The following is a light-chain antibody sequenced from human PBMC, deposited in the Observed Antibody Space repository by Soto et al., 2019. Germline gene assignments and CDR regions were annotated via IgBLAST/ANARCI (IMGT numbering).Light chain of an antibody. CDR2: GAS. V-gene: IGKV3-20*01. J-gene: IGKJ1*01. Sequence: DMVLTQSPGTLSLSPGERATLSCRASQSVSSSCLAWYRQKPGQAPSLLIYGASSRSTGIPDRLSGSGSGTDFTPTIGRLETEVFAVDYCQQYGSSRQTFGQETKVEIK. CDR1: QSVSSSC. CDR3: QQYGSSRQT.